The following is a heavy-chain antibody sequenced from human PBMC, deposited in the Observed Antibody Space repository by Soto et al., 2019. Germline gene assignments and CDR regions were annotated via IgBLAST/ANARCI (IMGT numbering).Heavy chain of an antibody. J-gene: IGHJ4*02. CDR3: ARERGGYSYGDY. D-gene: IGHD5-18*01. V-gene: IGHV1-18*01. CDR1: GYTFTSYG. CDR2: VNIYEGST. Sequence: QVQLVQSGAEVKKPGASVKVSCKASGYTFTSYGITWVRQAPGQGLEWMGWVNIYEGSTNYAQKFQGRVTMTTDTSTSTVYLELRSPRSDDTAIYYCARERGGYSYGDYWGQGTLVTVSS.